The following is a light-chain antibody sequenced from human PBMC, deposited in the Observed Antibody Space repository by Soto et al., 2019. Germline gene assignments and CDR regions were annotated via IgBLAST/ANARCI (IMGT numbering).Light chain of an antibody. CDR1: HSVGSD. CDR3: QQYNDWPLT. CDR2: GAS. J-gene: IGKJ4*01. Sequence: EIVMTQSPATLSVSPGERATLSCRASHSVGSDLAWYHQKPGQAPRLLISGASVRATGIPARFSGSGSGTEFTITISSLQSEDFALYYCQQYNDWPLTFGGGTKVEIK. V-gene: IGKV3-15*01.